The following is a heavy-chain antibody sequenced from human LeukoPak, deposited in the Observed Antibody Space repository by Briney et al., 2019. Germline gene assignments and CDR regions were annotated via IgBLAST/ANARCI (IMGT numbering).Heavy chain of an antibody. D-gene: IGHD1-14*01. CDR1: GSSFNTSW. CDR3: ARHNNHDITLIQY. J-gene: IGHJ4*02. V-gene: IGHV5-10-1*01. Sequence: GESLKTPCKTPGSSFNTSWRTGVRHIPGGGLEWMGRIHPGDSDITYSPSFQGHVTFSTDKSITTAYLQWTSLKASDTAMYFCARHNNHDITLIQYWCRGTQLTVSS. CDR2: IHPGDSDI.